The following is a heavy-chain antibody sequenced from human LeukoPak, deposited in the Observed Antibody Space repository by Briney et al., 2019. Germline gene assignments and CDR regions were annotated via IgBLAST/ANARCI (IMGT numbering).Heavy chain of an antibody. V-gene: IGHV1-18*01. CDR3: ARDYTVWGTPYYYYYMDV. J-gene: IGHJ6*03. Sequence: GASVKVSCKASGYTFTSYGISWVRQAPGQGLEWMGWISAYNGNTNYAQELQGRVTMTTDTSTSTAYMELRSLRSDDTAVYYCARDYTVWGTPYYYYYMDVWGKGTTVTVSS. CDR1: GYTFTSYG. CDR2: ISAYNGNT. D-gene: IGHD3-16*01.